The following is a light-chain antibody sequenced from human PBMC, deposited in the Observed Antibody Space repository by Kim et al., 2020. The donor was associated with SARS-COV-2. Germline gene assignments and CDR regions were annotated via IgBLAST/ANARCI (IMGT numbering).Light chain of an antibody. CDR1: LSVSSY. J-gene: IGKJ4*01. V-gene: IGKV3-11*01. CDR2: DAS. Sequence: LSPGETATPACRASLSVSSYSAWYQKKPGQAPRLLIVDASKRAACVPARVSGSGSGTDFTLTISSLEPEDFAVYYSQQRNNWPLTFGGGTKVDIK. CDR3: QQRNNWPLT.